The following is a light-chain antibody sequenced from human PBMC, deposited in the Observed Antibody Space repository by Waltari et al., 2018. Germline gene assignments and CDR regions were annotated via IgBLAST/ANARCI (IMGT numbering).Light chain of an antibody. V-gene: IGKV3-15*01. CDR2: GAS. CDR3: QQYNKWPRT. CDR1: QSFNSC. Sequence: IVMTQSPATLSLSPAERATLSCGTSQSFNSCLAWYQQKPGQAPSLLIYGASTMATGVPLRFSGSGSGAEFTHTISSLQSEDLAIHHCQQYNKWPRTFGGGTKVEIK. J-gene: IGKJ4*01.